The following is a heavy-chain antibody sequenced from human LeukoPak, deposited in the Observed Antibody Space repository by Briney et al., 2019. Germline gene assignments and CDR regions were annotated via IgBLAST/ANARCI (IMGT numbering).Heavy chain of an antibody. D-gene: IGHD6-13*01. CDR2: ISWNSGSI. CDR1: GFTFDDYA. Sequence: TGGSLRLSCAASGFTFDDYAMHWVRQAPGKGLEWVSGISWNSGSIGYADSVKGRFTISRDNPKNSLYLQMNSLRAEDTALYYCAKDQYGNIAAAWVWGQGTLVTVSS. CDR3: AKDQYGNIAAAWV. J-gene: IGHJ4*02. V-gene: IGHV3-9*01.